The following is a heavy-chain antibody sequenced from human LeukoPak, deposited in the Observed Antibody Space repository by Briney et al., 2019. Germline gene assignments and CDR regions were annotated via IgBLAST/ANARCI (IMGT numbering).Heavy chain of an antibody. D-gene: IGHD3-10*02. CDR1: GFTFSSYG. Sequence: GGSLRLSCAASGFTFSSYGMHWVRQAPGKGLVWVSRINSDGSSTSYADSVKGRFTISRDNAKNTLYLQMNSLRAEDTAVYYCARVLGSGSPDVDYWGQGTLVTVSS. CDR2: INSDGSST. V-gene: IGHV3-74*01. J-gene: IGHJ4*02. CDR3: ARVLGSGSPDVDY.